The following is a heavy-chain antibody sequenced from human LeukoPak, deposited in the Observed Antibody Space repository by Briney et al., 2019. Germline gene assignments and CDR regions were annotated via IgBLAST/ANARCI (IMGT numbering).Heavy chain of an antibody. D-gene: IGHD6-19*01. CDR3: ARGLSIAVAGRGSDNWFDP. CDR1: GYTFTSYA. CDR2: INAGNGNT. Sequence: GASVKVSCKASGYTFTSYAMHWVRQAPGQRLEWMGWINAGNGNTKYSQKFQGRVTTTRDTSASTAYMELSSLRSEDTAVYYCARGLSIAVAGRGSDNWFDPWGQGTLVTVSS. V-gene: IGHV1-3*01. J-gene: IGHJ5*02.